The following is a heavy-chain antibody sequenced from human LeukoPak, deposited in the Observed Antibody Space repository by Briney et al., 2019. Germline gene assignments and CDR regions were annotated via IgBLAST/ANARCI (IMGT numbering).Heavy chain of an antibody. CDR3: ARQTGAGLFILP. V-gene: IGHV4-39*01. CDR1: GGSISTSNSY. J-gene: IGHJ4*02. CDR2: IYYSGNT. Sequence: PSETLSLTCAVSGGSISTSNSYWGWIRRPPGKGLEWVGSIYYSGNTYYNPSLKSRVTISVDTSKNQFSLILTSVTAADTAVYYCARQTGAGLFILPGGQGTLAPSPQ. D-gene: IGHD3-3*01.